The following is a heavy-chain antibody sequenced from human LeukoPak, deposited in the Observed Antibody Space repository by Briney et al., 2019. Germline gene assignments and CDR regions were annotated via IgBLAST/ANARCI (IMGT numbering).Heavy chain of an antibody. CDR1: GFTISSYW. J-gene: IGHJ5*02. CDR2: IKQDGSEK. Sequence: GGSLRLSCAASGFTISSYWMSWVRQAPGKGLEWVASIKQDGSEKYYVDSVKGRFTISRDNAKNSLYLQMNSLRAEDTAVYYCARARYSSSSPDWFDPWGQGTLVTVSS. CDR3: ARARYSSSSPDWFDP. D-gene: IGHD6-13*01. V-gene: IGHV3-7*05.